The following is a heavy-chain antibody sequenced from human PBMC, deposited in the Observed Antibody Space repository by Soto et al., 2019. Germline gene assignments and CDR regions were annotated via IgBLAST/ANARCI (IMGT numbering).Heavy chain of an antibody. J-gene: IGHJ6*02. V-gene: IGHV1-2*04. CDR1: GYTFTGYY. D-gene: IGHD6-13*01. Sequence: ASVKVSCKASGYTFTGYYMHWVRQAPGQGIEWMGWINPNSGGTNYAQKFQGWVTMTRDTSISTAYMELSRLRSDDTAVYYCARDLRRYRSSYYYYGMDVWGQGTTVTVSS. CDR2: INPNSGGT. CDR3: ARDLRRYRSSYYYYGMDV.